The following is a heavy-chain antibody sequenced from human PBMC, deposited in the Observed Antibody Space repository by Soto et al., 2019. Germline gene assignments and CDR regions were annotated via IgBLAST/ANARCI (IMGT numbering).Heavy chain of an antibody. J-gene: IGHJ4*02. CDR3: ARVKSATAAAYDY. Sequence: GGSLRLSCAASGFTFSTYDMTWVRQVTGKGLEWVSGIGTAGDTYYPGSVKGRFTISRENAKNSLYLQMNSLRAGDTAVYYCARVKSATAAAYDYWGQGTLVTVST. CDR1: GFTFSTYD. CDR2: IGTAGDT. V-gene: IGHV3-13*01. D-gene: IGHD6-25*01.